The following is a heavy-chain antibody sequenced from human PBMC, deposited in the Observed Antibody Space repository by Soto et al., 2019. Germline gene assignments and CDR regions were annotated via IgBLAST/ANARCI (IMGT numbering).Heavy chain of an antibody. D-gene: IGHD2-15*01. V-gene: IGHV1-69*13. CDR2: IIPIFGTA. CDR1: GCTFSSYA. CDR3: ARALGYCSGGSCHNYFDY. J-gene: IGHJ4*02. Sequence: GASVKVSCKASGCTFSSYAISCVRQAPGQGLEWMGGIIPIFGTANYAQKFQGRVTITADESTSTAYMELSSLRSEDTAVYYCARALGYCSGGSCHNYFDYWGQGTLVTV.